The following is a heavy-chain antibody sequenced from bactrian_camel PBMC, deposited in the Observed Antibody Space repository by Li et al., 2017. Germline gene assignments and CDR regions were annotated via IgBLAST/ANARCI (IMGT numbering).Heavy chain of an antibody. CDR2: ISTTGRT. V-gene: IGHV3S42*01. CDR3: AADSHKDVSDLRCDL. D-gene: IGHD6*01. CDR1: LFTFPY. J-gene: IGHJ4*01. Sequence: DVQLVESGGGLVQPGGSLRLSCASSLFTFPYMTWVRQGPGKGLEGVSTISTTGRTSYADSVKGRFTISRDNAKNTLYMQMRDLKPEDTASYYCAADSHKDVSDLRCDLWGQGTQVTVS.